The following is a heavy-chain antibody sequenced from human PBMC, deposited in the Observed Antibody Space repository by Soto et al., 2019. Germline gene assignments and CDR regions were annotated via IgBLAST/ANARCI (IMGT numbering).Heavy chain of an antibody. D-gene: IGHD4-17*01. J-gene: IGHJ4*02. Sequence: EVQLLESGGGLVQPGGSLRLSCAASGFTFSSYAMSWVRQAPGKGLEWVSAISGSGGSTYYADSVKGRFTISRDNSKNPLYLQMNSLRAEDTAVYYCAKDHQPPLRFDYWCQGTLVTVSS. CDR3: AKDHQPPLRFDY. CDR1: GFTFSSYA. CDR2: ISGSGGST. V-gene: IGHV3-23*01.